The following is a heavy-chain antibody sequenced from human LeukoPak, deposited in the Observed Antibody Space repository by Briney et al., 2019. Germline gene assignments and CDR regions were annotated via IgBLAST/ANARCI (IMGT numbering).Heavy chain of an antibody. Sequence: GGSLRLSCADSGFTFSSHWMHWVRQAPGKGLVWVSRIKYDASSTSYADSVKGRFTISRDNAKNSLYLQMNSLRADDTAVYYCARDPGDWIFDYWGQGTLVTVSS. CDR3: ARDPGDWIFDY. CDR1: GFTFSSHW. CDR2: IKYDASST. J-gene: IGHJ4*02. V-gene: IGHV3-74*01. D-gene: IGHD3/OR15-3a*01.